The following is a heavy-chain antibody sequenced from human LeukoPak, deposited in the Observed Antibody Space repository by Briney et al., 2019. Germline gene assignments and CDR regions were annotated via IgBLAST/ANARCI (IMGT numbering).Heavy chain of an antibody. CDR3: AKGVWAPRFDS. CDR2: INHSGSI. Sequence: SETLSLTCAVYGASFSYDYWSWVRQAPGKGLEWIGEINHSGSITYNPSLKSRVTISAEKSKSQFSLRLTSVTAADTAVYYCAKGVWAPRFDSWGQGTLVTVSS. CDR1: GASFSYDY. V-gene: IGHV4-34*01. J-gene: IGHJ5*01. D-gene: IGHD7-27*01.